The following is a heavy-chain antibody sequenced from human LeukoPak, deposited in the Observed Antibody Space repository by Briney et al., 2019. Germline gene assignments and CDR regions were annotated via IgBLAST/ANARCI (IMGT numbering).Heavy chain of an antibody. Sequence: GSLRLSCAASGFTFINYWMHWVRQAPGKRLVWVSRINSDGTSTTYADSVKGRFTISRDNAKNTLYLQMNSLGADDTAMYYCARDTGYSNYDYWGQGTLVTVSS. D-gene: IGHD4-11*01. J-gene: IGHJ4*02. CDR1: GFTFINYW. CDR3: ARDTGYSNYDY. CDR2: INSDGTST. V-gene: IGHV3-74*01.